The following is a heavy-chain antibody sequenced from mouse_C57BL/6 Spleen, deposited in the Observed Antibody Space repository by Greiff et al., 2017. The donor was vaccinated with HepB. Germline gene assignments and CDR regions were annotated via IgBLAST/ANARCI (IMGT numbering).Heavy chain of an antibody. CDR3: ARYSGSSYSYAMDY. D-gene: IGHD1-1*01. CDR1: GYTFTSYW. V-gene: IGHV1-64*01. CDR2: IHPNSGST. J-gene: IGHJ4*01. Sequence: QVQLQQPGAELVKPGASVKLSCKASGYTFTSYWMHWVKQRPGQGLEWIGMIHPNSGSTNYNEKFKSKATLTVDKSSSTAYMQLSSLTSEDSAVYYCARYSGSSYSYAMDYWGQGTSVTVSS.